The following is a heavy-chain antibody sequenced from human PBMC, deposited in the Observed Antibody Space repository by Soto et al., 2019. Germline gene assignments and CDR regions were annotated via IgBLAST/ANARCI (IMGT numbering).Heavy chain of an antibody. CDR1: GFTFSSYG. CDR2: IWYDGSNK. CDR3: ARDPTPSTVYMDV. V-gene: IGHV3-33*01. D-gene: IGHD4-17*01. J-gene: IGHJ6*03. Sequence: GGSLRLSCAASGFTFSSYGMHWVRQAPGKGLEWVAVIWYDGSNKYYADSVKGRFTISRDNSKNTLYLQMNSLRAEDTAVYYCARDPTPSTVYMDVWGKGTTVTVSS.